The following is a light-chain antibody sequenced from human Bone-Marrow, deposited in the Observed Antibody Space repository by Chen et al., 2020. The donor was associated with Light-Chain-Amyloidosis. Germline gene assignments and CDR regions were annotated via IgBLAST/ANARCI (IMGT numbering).Light chain of an antibody. Sequence: SYVLTQPPSVSVSPGQTARITCSGDDLPTKYAYSHQQKPCQAPVLVIHRDTERPSGISEGFSRSSSGTTATLTIRGVQAEDEADYHCQSADSSGTYEVIFGGGTKLTVL. V-gene: IGLV3-25*03. CDR1: DLPTKY. J-gene: IGLJ2*01. CDR2: RDT. CDR3: QSADSSGTYEVI.